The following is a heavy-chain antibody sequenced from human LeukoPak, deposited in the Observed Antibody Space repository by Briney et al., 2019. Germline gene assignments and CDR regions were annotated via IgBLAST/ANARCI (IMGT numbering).Heavy chain of an antibody. Sequence: VASVKVSCKASGYTFTSYDINWVRQATGQGLEWMGWMNPNSGSTGYAQKFQGGVTITRNTSISTAYMELSGLRSEDTAVYYCARGRSTGYPYYFEYWGQGTLVTVSS. CDR1: GYTFTSYD. CDR3: ARGRSTGYPYYFEY. CDR2: MNPNSGST. J-gene: IGHJ4*02. D-gene: IGHD5-12*01. V-gene: IGHV1-8*03.